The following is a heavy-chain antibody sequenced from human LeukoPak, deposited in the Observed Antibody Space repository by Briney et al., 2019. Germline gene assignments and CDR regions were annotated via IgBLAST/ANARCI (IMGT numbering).Heavy chain of an antibody. CDR1: GYTFTGYY. V-gene: IGHV1-2*02. J-gene: IGHJ4*02. CDR3: ARGGSEYDYVWGSYRYIFDY. CDR2: INPNSGGT. Sequence: GASVKVSCKASGYTFTGYYMHWVRQAPGQGLEWMGWINPNSGGTNYAQKFQGRVTMTRDTSISTAYMELSRLRSDDTAVYYCARGGSEYDYVWGSYRYIFDYWGQGTLVTVSS. D-gene: IGHD3-16*02.